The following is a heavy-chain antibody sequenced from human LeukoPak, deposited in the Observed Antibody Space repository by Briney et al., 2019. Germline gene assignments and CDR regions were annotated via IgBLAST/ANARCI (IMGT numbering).Heavy chain of an antibody. Sequence: GSLRLSCAASGFTFSSHWMHWVRQVPGKGLEWLSRIKGDGTRTAYADAANGRFSISRDNAKNTVYLQMNGLTTEDTALYFCARDAIVGRTVFDNWGQGTLVTVSS. CDR1: GFTFSSHW. D-gene: IGHD2-21*01. CDR2: IKGDGTRT. J-gene: IGHJ4*01. V-gene: IGHV3-74*01. CDR3: ARDAIVGRTVFDN.